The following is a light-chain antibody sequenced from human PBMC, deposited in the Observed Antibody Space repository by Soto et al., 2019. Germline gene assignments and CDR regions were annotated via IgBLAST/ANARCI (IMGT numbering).Light chain of an antibody. CDR1: QSVSSTF. Sequence: EIVLTQSPGTLSLSPGERATLSCRASQSVSSTFLAWYQQKPGQAPRLLIYGGSSRATGIPDRFSGSGSGTDFTLTISRLEPEDFAVYFCQRYNDSPPGYTVGQGTKLEIK. CDR2: GGS. V-gene: IGKV3-20*01. CDR3: QRYNDSPPGYT. J-gene: IGKJ2*01.